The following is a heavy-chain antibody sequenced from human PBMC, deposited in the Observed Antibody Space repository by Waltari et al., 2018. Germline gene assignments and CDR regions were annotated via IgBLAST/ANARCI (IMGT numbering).Heavy chain of an antibody. V-gene: IGHV4-34*01. CDR3: AGGPGNCSGGSCPFDD. CDR2: INHGRMS. CDR1: GGSFSGYY. Sequence: QVQLQQWGAGLLKPSETLSLTCAVYGGSFSGYYWSWIREPPGKGLEWIGEINHGRMSIYNPSFKSRVTLAVDTSRTQFSLKLRSETAADTAVYYCAGGPGNCSGGSCPFDDWGQGTLVTVSS. D-gene: IGHD2-15*01. J-gene: IGHJ4*02.